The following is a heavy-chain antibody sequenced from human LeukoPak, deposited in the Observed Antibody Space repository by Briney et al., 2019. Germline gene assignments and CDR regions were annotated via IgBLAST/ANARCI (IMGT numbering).Heavy chain of an antibody. J-gene: IGHJ3*02. CDR3: AREGPDYGPAFDI. V-gene: IGHV1-18*01. D-gene: IGHD4/OR15-4a*01. CDR2: INSNNGNT. Sequence: GASVKVSCTASGYSFTRNGISWVRQAPGQGLEWMGWINSNNGNTKYAQNLQGRVTMTTDTSTSTAYMELRSLRFDDTAVYYCAREGPDYGPAFDIWGQGTTVTVSS. CDR1: GYSFTRNG.